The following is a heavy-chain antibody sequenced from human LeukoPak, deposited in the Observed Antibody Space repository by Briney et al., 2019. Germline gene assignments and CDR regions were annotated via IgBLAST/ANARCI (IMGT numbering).Heavy chain of an antibody. J-gene: IGHJ6*03. V-gene: IGHV3-23*01. D-gene: IGHD6-6*01. CDR3: ARGHNSSSSGFYYYYMDV. Sequence: GGSLRLSCAASGFTFSSYAMSWVRQAPGKGLEWVSAISGSGGSTYYADSVKGRFTVSRDNAKNSLSLQMTSLRGDDTAVYFCARGHNSSSSGFYYYYMDVWGRGTTVTVSS. CDR1: GFTFSSYA. CDR2: ISGSGGST.